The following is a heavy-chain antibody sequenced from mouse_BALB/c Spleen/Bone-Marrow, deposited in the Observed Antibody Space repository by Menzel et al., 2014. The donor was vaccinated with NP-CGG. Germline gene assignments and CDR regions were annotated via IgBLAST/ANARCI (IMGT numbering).Heavy chain of an antibody. D-gene: IGHD2-1*01. CDR1: GYTFTDYV. CDR2: IYPGSGST. J-gene: IGHJ4*01. V-gene: IGHV1-77*01. Sequence: VQLQESGPELVKAGASVKMSCKASGYTFTDYVITWVKQRTGQGLEWIGEIYPGSGSTYYNEKFKGKATLTADKSSNTAYMQLGSLTSEDSAVYFCARLDGNYRYAMDYWGQGTSVTVSS. CDR3: ARLDGNYRYAMDY.